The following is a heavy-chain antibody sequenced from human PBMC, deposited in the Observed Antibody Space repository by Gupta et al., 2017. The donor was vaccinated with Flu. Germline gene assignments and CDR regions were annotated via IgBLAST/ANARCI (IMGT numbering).Heavy chain of an antibody. CDR1: GVSFSGYH. Sequence: QGHLQQWGAGLLKPSETLSLTCAVYGVSFSGYHWTWIRQPPGKGLEWIGEIDHTGSATYNPSLESRVTISVDTSKNEFSLKLTSLTAADTAVYFCARTNTLTPLPTRYYGMDIWGQGTTVAVSS. CDR3: ARTNTLTPLPTRYYGMDI. J-gene: IGHJ6*01. CDR2: IDHTGSA. D-gene: IGHD1-1*01. V-gene: IGHV4-34*01.